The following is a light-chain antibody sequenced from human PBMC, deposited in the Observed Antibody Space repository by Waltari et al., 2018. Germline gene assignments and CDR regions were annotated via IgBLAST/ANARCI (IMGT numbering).Light chain of an antibody. CDR2: EVS. J-gene: IGLJ1*01. CDR1: RDDVGGFDY. CDR3: NSYTSSSTHV. V-gene: IGLV2-14*01. Sequence: QSALTQPASVSGSPGQSITIPCTGPRDDVGGFDYVSWYQHHPGRAPKLVIYEVSSRPSGVSDRFSGSKSGNTASLTISGLQPDDEADYYCNSYTSSSTHVFGTGTKVSVL.